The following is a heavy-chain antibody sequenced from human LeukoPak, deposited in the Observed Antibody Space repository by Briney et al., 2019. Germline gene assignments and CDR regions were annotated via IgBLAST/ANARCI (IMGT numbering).Heavy chain of an antibody. CDR1: GFTFSSYS. CDR3: ARGVTIFGVVSL. D-gene: IGHD3-3*01. V-gene: IGHV3-21*01. Sequence: PGGSLRLSCAASGFTFSSYSMNWVRQAPGKGLEWVSSISSSSNYIYYADSVKGRFTISRDNAKNSLYLQMNSLRAEDTAVYYCARGVTIFGVVSLWGQGTLVTVSS. J-gene: IGHJ4*02. CDR2: ISSSSNYI.